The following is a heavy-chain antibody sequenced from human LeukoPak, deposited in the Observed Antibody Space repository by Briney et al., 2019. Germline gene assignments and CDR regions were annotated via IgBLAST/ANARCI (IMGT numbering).Heavy chain of an antibody. CDR1: GFTFGDYA. Sequence: GGSLRLSCTASGFTFGDYAMSWVRQAPGKGLEWVVFIRSKAYGGTTEYAASVKGRFTISRDDSKSIAYLQMNSLNTEDTAVYYCTRAYCGGDCYFQHWGQGTLVTVCS. D-gene: IGHD2-21*02. V-gene: IGHV3-49*04. CDR3: TRAYCGGDCYFQH. J-gene: IGHJ1*01. CDR2: IRSKAYGGTT.